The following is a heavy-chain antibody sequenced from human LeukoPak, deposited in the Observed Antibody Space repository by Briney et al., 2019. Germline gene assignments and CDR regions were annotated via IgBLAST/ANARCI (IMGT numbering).Heavy chain of an antibody. V-gene: IGHV3-30-3*01. J-gene: IGHJ4*02. CDR3: ARNYYDY. Sequence: GGSLRLSCAAPGFTFSSYAMHWVRQAPGKGLEWVAVISYDGSNKYYADSVKGRFTISRDNSKNTLYLQMNSLRAEDTAVYYCARNYYDYWGQGTLVTVSS. CDR2: ISYDGSNK. CDR1: GFTFSSYA.